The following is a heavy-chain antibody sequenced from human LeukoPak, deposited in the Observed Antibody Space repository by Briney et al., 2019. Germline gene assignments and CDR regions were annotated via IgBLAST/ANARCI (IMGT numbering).Heavy chain of an antibody. CDR2: INQDGSEK. Sequence: PGGSLRLSCAASGFTFSTYWMTWVRQAPGKGLEWVANINQDGSEKYYVDSVRGRFTISRDNAKNSLYLQMNSLSGEDTAVYFCARPSFTSGSYFDHWGQGTLVTVSS. D-gene: IGHD3-22*01. J-gene: IGHJ4*02. V-gene: IGHV3-7*01. CDR1: GFTFSTYW. CDR3: ARPSFTSGSYFDH.